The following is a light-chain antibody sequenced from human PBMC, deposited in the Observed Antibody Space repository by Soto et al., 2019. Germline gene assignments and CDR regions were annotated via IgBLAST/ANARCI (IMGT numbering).Light chain of an antibody. J-gene: IGLJ1*01. CDR3: CSYAGSSTYI. CDR2: EGT. Sequence: QSALTQPPSASGSPGQSITISCTGTSSDVGSYNLVSWYQQNPGKAPKLMIYEGTKRPSGVSNRFSGSKSGNTASLTISGLQAEDEADYHCCSYAGSSTYIFGTGTKVTVL. V-gene: IGLV2-23*01. CDR1: SSDVGSYNL.